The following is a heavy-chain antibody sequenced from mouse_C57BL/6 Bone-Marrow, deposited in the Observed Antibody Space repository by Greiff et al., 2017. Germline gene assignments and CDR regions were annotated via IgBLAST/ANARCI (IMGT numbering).Heavy chain of an antibody. CDR3: ARHGATEYFDV. CDR1: GFTFSSYT. CDR2: ISGGGGNT. D-gene: IGHD3-1*01. V-gene: IGHV5-9*01. Sequence: EVQLVESGGGLVKPGGSLKLSCAASGFTFSSYTMSWVRQTPEKRLEWVATISGGGGNTYYPDSVKGRFTISRDNAKNTLYLQMSSLRSEDTALYYCARHGATEYFDVWGTGTTVTVSS. J-gene: IGHJ1*03.